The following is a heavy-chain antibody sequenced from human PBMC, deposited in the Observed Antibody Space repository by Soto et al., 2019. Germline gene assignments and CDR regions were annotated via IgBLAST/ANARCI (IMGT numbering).Heavy chain of an antibody. V-gene: IGHV3-23*01. CDR2: IIETGGIT. D-gene: IGHD6-6*01. Sequence: EVQLLDSGGDLVQPGGSLRLSCAASGFTFSNYAMSWVRQAPGKGLEWVSSIIETGGITNYADSVKGRFTISRDNSKNTLYLHMSSLGAEYTAVYFCAQSPIKNVASRRDLGLLDYWGQGTLVTDSS. CDR1: GFTFSNYA. CDR3: AQSPIKNVASRRDLGLLDY. J-gene: IGHJ4*02.